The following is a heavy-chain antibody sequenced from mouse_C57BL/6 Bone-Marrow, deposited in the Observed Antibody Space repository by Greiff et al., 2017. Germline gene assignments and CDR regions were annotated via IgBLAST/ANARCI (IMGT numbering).Heavy chain of an antibody. CDR3: ASPYYDGSTPFAY. Sequence: QVQLQQSGAELAKPGASVKLSCKASGYTFTSYWMHWVKQRPGQGLEWIGYINPSSGYTTYNQKFKDKATLTADKSSSTAYMQLSSLTYEDSAVYYCASPYYDGSTPFAYWGQGTLVTVSA. CDR2: INPSSGYT. D-gene: IGHD1-1*01. V-gene: IGHV1-7*01. CDR1: GYTFTSYW. J-gene: IGHJ3*01.